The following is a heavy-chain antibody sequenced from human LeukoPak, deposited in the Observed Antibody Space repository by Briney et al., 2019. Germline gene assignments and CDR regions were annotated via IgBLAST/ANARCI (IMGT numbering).Heavy chain of an antibody. Sequence: PSETLPLTCAVSGASISSSHWWSWVRQPPRKGLEWIGEIYHGGSTNCNPSLKGRVTISVDRSNNQFSLRLTSVTAADTAVYYCARGEEHGSGTVHFDYWGQGTLVTVSS. V-gene: IGHV4-4*02. D-gene: IGHD3-10*01. J-gene: IGHJ4*02. CDR2: IYHGGST. CDR3: ARGEEHGSGTVHFDY. CDR1: GASISSSHW.